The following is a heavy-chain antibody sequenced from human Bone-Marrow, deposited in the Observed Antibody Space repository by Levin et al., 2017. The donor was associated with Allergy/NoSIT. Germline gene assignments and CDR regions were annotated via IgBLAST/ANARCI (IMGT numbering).Heavy chain of an antibody. V-gene: IGHV1-24*01. J-gene: IGHJ5*02. CDR1: GYTLTELS. CDR3: AIRWNVLLWFGFDP. D-gene: IGHD3-10*01. CDR2: FDPEDGET. Sequence: GESLKISCKVSGYTLTELSMHWVRQAPGKGLEWMGGFDPEDGETIYAQKFQGRVTMTEDTSTDTAYMELSSLRSEDTAVYYCAIRWNVLLWFGFDPWGQGTLVTVSS.